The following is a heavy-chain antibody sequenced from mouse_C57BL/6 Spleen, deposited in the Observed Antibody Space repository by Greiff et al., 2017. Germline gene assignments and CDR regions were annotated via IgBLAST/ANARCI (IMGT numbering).Heavy chain of an antibody. Sequence: QVQLQQSGAELVKPAASVKISCKASGYTFTDYYINWVKQRPGQGLEWIGKIGPGSGSTYYNEKFKGKATLTADKSSSTAYMQLSSLTSEDSAVYFCARERDYYGSSYGYAMDYWGQGTSVTVSS. CDR2: IGPGSGST. CDR3: ARERDYYGSSYGYAMDY. CDR1: GYTFTDYY. V-gene: IGHV1-77*01. D-gene: IGHD1-1*01. J-gene: IGHJ4*01.